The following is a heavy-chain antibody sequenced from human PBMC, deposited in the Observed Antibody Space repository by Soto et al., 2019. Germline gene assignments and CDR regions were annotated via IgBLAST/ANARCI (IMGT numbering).Heavy chain of an antibody. CDR1: GFTFSSYG. CDR2: IWYDGSNK. Sequence: QVQLVESGGGVVQPGRSLRLSCAASGFTFSSYGMHWVRQAPGKGLEWVAVIWYDGSNKYYADSVKGRFTISGDNSKNTLYLQVNSLRAEDTAVYSGARDGGGSYCHDYWGRGTLVTVSA. D-gene: IGHD1-26*01. CDR3: ARDGGGSYCHDY. V-gene: IGHV3-33*01. J-gene: IGHJ4*02.